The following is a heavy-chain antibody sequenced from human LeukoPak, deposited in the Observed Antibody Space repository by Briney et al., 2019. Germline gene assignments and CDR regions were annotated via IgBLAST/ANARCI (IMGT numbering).Heavy chain of an antibody. Sequence: SETLSLTCTVSGGSISSSSYYWGWIRQPPGKGLEWIGTIYYSGSTYYNPSLKSRVTISVDTSKNQFSLKLSSVTAADTAVYYCASSITMVRGVPQELWDWGQGTLVAVSS. V-gene: IGHV4-39*07. D-gene: IGHD3-10*01. CDR2: IYYSGST. J-gene: IGHJ4*02. CDR1: GGSISSSSYY. CDR3: ASSITMVRGVPQELWD.